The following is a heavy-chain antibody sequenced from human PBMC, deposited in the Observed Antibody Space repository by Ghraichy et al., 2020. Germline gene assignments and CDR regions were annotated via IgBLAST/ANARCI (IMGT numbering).Heavy chain of an antibody. V-gene: IGHV1-2*02. D-gene: IGHD3-3*01. CDR3: ARGLNDRDVLYGYYYFYYGMDV. J-gene: IGHJ6*02. CDR1: GYTFTANF. Sequence: ASVKVSCKASGYTFTANFIQWVRQAPGQGLEWMGWVNPNSGATSYAQKFEDRVTLTRDTSINTAYLELHSLRSDDTAIYYCARGLNDRDVLYGYYYFYYGMDVWGQGTTVTVSS. CDR2: VNPNSGAT.